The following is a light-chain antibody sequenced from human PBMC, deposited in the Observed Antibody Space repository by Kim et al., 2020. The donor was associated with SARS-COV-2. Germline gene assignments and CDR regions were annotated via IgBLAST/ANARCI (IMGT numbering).Light chain of an antibody. J-gene: IGLJ3*02. CDR3: QSADSSGTCV. Sequence: VSPGQTARIPCSGDALPKQYAYWYQQKPGQAPVLVIYKDSERPSGIPERFSGSSSGTTVTLTISGVQAEDEADYYCQSADSSGTCVFGGGTKLTVL. CDR2: KDS. V-gene: IGLV3-25*03. CDR1: ALPKQY.